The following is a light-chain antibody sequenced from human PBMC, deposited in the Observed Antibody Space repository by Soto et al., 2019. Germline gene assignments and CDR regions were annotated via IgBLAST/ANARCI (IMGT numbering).Light chain of an antibody. Sequence: LTQPRSVSGSPGQSVTISCTGTSSDVGGYNYVSWYQQHPGKAPKLMIYDVSKRPSGVPDRFSGSKSGNTASLTISGLQAEDEADYYCCSYAGSYTFDVFGNGTKVTVL. CDR1: SSDVGGYNY. CDR3: CSYAGSYTFDV. J-gene: IGLJ1*01. CDR2: DVS. V-gene: IGLV2-11*01.